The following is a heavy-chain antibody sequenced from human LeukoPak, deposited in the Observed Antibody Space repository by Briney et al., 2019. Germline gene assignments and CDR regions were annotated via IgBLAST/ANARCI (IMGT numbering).Heavy chain of an antibody. D-gene: IGHD2-15*01. CDR1: GFTFTNYA. CDR3: AKSVRPVVAAAYFDY. CDR2: ISGSGTTT. V-gene: IGHV3-23*01. J-gene: IGHJ4*02. Sequence: GGSLRLSCAASGFTFTNYAMIWVRQAPGKGLEWVSVISGSGTTTDYADSVRGRLTISRDNSKNTLYLQMNSLRAEDTAVYYCAKSVRPVVAAAYFDYWGQGTLVTVSS.